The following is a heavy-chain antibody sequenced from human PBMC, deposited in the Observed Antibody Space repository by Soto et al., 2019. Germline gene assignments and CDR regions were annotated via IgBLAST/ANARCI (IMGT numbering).Heavy chain of an antibody. CDR1: GCTFTDHY. D-gene: IGHD3-10*01. CDR3: AADTFYYASSY. Sequence: XGSLRLSRATSGCTFTDHYMTWIRQAPGKGLEWVSYISQSGTTIHYADSVKGRFTVSRDNAQKSLYLQMDSLRAEDTAVYYCAADTFYYASSYWGQGTLVTVSS. CDR2: ISQSGTTI. V-gene: IGHV3-11*01. J-gene: IGHJ4*02.